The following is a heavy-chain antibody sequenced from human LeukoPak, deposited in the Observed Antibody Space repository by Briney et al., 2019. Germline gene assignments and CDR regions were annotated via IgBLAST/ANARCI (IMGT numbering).Heavy chain of an antibody. J-gene: IGHJ4*02. CDR2: IYYSGST. V-gene: IGHV4-59*12. D-gene: IGHD3-3*01. Sequence: SETLSLTCTVSGGSISTYYGNWIRQAPGKGLEWIGYIYYSGSTNYNPSLKSRVTISVDRSKNQFSLKLSSVTAADTAVYYCARAPKKITIFGVAIYFDYWGQGTLVTVSS. CDR1: GGSISTYY. CDR3: ARAPKKITIFGVAIYFDY.